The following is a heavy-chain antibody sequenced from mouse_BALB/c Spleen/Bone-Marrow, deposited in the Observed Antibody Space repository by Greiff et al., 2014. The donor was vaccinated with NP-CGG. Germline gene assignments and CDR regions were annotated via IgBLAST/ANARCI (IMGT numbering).Heavy chain of an antibody. V-gene: IGHV5-17*02. D-gene: IGHD2-4*01. CDR3: ARDDYDYAMDY. Sequence: EVQLVESGGGLVQPGGSRKLSCAASGFTFSSFGMHWVRQAPEKGLEWVAYISSGSSTIYYADTVKGRFTISRDNPKNTQFLQMTSLRSEDTAMYYCARDDYDYAMDYWGQGTSVTVSS. CDR2: ISSGSSTI. J-gene: IGHJ4*01. CDR1: GFTFSSFG.